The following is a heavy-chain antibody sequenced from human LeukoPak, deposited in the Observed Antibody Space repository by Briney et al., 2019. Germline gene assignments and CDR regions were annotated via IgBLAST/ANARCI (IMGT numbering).Heavy chain of an antibody. CDR2: ISSLGSTI. CDR1: GFTFSSYA. V-gene: IGHV3-48*01. D-gene: IGHD5-24*01. J-gene: IGHJ4*02. CDR3: ARGEQEMATMSIDY. Sequence: GGSLRLSCAASGFTFSSYAMNWVRQAPGKGLEWVSYISSLGSTIYYADSVKGRFTISRDNAKNSLYLQMNSLRAEDTAVYYCARGEQEMATMSIDYWGQGTLVTLSS.